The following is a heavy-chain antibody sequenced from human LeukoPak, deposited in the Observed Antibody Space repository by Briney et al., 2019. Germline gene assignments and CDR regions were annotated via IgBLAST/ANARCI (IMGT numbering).Heavy chain of an antibody. J-gene: IGHJ4*02. CDR2: ISWNSGSI. D-gene: IGHD6-19*01. CDR3: AKGSGWYRPFDY. V-gene: IGHV3-9*01. CDR1: GFTFDDYA. Sequence: GRSLRLSCAASGFTFDDYAMHWVRQAPGKGLEWVSGISWNSGSIGYADSVKGRFTISRDNAKNSLYLQMNSLRAEDTALYYCAKGSGWYRPFDYWGQGTLVTVSS.